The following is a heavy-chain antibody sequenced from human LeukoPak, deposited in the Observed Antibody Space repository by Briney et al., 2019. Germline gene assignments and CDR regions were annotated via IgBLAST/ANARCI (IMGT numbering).Heavy chain of an antibody. Sequence: GASVKVSCKASGGTFSSYAISWVRQAPGQGLEWMGRIIPILGIANYAQKFQGRVTITADKSTSPAYMELSSLRSEDTAVYYCARMGELSLSHYDYWGQGTLVTVSS. CDR2: IIPILGIA. CDR1: GGTFSSYA. D-gene: IGHD3-16*02. V-gene: IGHV1-69*04. CDR3: ARMGELSLSHYDY. J-gene: IGHJ4*02.